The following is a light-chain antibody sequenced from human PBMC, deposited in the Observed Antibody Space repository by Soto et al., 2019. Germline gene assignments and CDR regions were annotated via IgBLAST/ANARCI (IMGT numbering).Light chain of an antibody. V-gene: IGKV3-20*01. CDR3: QQYGSP. J-gene: IGKJ3*01. CDR1: QSVSSSY. CDR2: GAA. Sequence: EIVLTQSPGTLALSPGERATLSCRASQSVSSSYLAWYQQKPGQAPRLLIYGAASRATGIPDRFSGSGSGTDFTLTISRLEPEDFAVYYCQQYGSPFGPGPKVDIK.